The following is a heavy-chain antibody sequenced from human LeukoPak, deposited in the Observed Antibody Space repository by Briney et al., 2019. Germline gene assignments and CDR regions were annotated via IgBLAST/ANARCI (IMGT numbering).Heavy chain of an antibody. CDR1: GFSFSSYS. CDR2: ISYDGSNK. Sequence: GGSLRLSCAASGFSFSSYSMSWVRQAPGKGLEWVAVISYDGSNKYYADSVKGRFTISRDNSKNTLYLQMNSLRAEDTAVYYCARDIAPIDYFDYWGQGTLVTVSS. V-gene: IGHV3-30*03. CDR3: ARDIAPIDYFDY. J-gene: IGHJ4*02. D-gene: IGHD3-16*02.